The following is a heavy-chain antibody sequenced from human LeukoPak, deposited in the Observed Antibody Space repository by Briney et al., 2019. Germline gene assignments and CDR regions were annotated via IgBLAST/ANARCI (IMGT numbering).Heavy chain of an antibody. Sequence: GGSLRLSCAAPGFPFNTYNLHWIRQAPGRGLEWVSFIRNDETEIHYADFAKGRSTISRDKSKNSLYLQMNSLRPDDTALYYCAKDGGRYRFDYWGQGTMVTVSS. J-gene: IGHJ4*02. V-gene: IGHV3-30*02. CDR3: AKDGGRYRFDY. CDR1: GFPFNTYN. CDR2: IRNDETEI. D-gene: IGHD3-16*02.